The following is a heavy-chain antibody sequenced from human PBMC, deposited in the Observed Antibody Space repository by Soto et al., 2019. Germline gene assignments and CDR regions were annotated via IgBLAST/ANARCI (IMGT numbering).Heavy chain of an antibody. CDR1: AFTFSSYA. CDR3: AKEAPRRSYADQ. V-gene: IGHV3-23*01. J-gene: IGHJ4*02. CDR2: VSGSGDRT. D-gene: IGHD1-26*01. Sequence: EVQLLESGGGLVQPGGSLRLSCAASAFTFSSYAMSWVRQAPGKGLEWVSAVSGSGDRTYYTDSVKGRFTISRDNSKRTLYLQMNSLRVEDTAVYYCAKEAPRRSYADQWGQGTLVTVSS.